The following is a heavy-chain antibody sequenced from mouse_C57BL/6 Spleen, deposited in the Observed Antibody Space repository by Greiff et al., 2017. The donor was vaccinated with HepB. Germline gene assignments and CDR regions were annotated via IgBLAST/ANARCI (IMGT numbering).Heavy chain of an antibody. CDR1: GFNIKDYY. J-gene: IGHJ3*01. V-gene: IGHV14-2*01. CDR3: AGNYGIPWFAY. D-gene: IGHD2-1*01. CDR2: IDPEDGDT. Sequence: VQLQQSGAELVKPGASVKLSCTASGFNIKDYYMHWVKQRPEQGLEWIGRIDPEDGDTKYAPKFQGKATITADTSSNTAYLQLSSLTSEDTAVYYCAGNYGIPWFAYWGQGTLVTVSA.